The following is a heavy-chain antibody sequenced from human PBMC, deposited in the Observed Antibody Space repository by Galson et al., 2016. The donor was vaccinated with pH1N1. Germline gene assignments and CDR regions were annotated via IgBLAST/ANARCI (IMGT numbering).Heavy chain of an antibody. CDR2: IYYSGST. V-gene: IGHV4-59*08. CDR1: GGSISSHY. Sequence: ETLSLTCTVSGGSISSHYLSWIRQPPGKGLEWIGYIYYSGSTNYNPSLKSRVTMSLDTSKNQFSLKLTSVTAAATAVYYCARGLAVAGTFYFDSWGQGTLVTVSS. J-gene: IGHJ4*02. D-gene: IGHD6-19*01. CDR3: ARGLAVAGTFYFDS.